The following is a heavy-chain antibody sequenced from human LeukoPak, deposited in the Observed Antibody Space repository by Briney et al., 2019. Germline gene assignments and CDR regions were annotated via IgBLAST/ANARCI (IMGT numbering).Heavy chain of an antibody. CDR2: IYSGGVT. CDR1: GFSVSSNY. V-gene: IGHV3-53*01. Sequence: GGSLRLSCAASGFSVSSNYMSWVRQAPGKGLEWVSLIYSGGVTYYADSVKGRFIISRDNSKNTLFLQMNSLRAEDTAVYYCARAPSGWSDYWYFDLWGRGTLVTVSS. CDR3: ARAPSGWSDYWYFDL. J-gene: IGHJ2*01. D-gene: IGHD6-19*01.